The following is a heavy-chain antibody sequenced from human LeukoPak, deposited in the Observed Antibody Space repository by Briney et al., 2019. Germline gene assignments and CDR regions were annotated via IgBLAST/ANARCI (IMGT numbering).Heavy chain of an antibody. CDR2: ICSSGSA. D-gene: IGHD2-2*01. CDR1: GGSISNRNYH. CDR3: VKSNSRYQPWTLDI. Sequence: SETLSLTCTVSGGSISNRNYHWGWIRQPPGKGLEWIGSICSSGSAYYNPSLKSRVTISVDTSNNQLSLKVNSVTAADTAMYYCVKSNSRYQPWTLDIWGRGTMVTVSS. V-gene: IGHV4-39*07. J-gene: IGHJ3*02.